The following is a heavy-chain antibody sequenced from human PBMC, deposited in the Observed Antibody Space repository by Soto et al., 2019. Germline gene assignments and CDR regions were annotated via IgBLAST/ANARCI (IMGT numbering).Heavy chain of an antibody. D-gene: IGHD2-8*02. V-gene: IGHV4-34*01. CDR3: ARGPVNMHLWSPFDY. J-gene: IGHJ4*02. Sequence: PSETLSLTCAVYGGSFSGYYWSWIRQPPGKGLEWIGEINHSGSTDYNPSLKSRVTISVDTSKNQFSLKLFSVTAADTAVYYCARGPVNMHLWSPFDYWGQGSLVTVSS. CDR1: GGSFSGYY. CDR2: INHSGST.